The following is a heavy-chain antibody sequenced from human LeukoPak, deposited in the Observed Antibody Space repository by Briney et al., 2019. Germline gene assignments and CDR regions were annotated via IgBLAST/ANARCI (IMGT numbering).Heavy chain of an antibody. Sequence: ASVKVSCKASGYTFTGYYMHWVGQAPGQGLEWMGWINPNSGGTNYAQKFQGRVTMTRDTSISTAYMELSRLRSDDPAVYYCARKEYQLLFNWFDPWGQGTMVTVSS. CDR1: GYTFTGYY. J-gene: IGHJ5*02. CDR2: INPNSGGT. D-gene: IGHD2-2*01. V-gene: IGHV1-2*02. CDR3: ARKEYQLLFNWFDP.